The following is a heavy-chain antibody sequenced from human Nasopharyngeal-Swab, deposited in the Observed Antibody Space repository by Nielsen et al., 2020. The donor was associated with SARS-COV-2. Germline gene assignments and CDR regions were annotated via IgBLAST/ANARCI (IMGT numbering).Heavy chain of an antibody. CDR3: ATSGGNWNDDGFDH. D-gene: IGHD1-20*01. CDR1: GYTFTSYD. J-gene: IGHJ4*02. V-gene: IGHV1-8*01. CDR2: MNPNSGNT. Sequence: ASVKVSCKASGYTFTSYDINWVRQATGQGLEWMGWMNPNSGNTGYAQKFQGRVTMTRNTSISTAYMELSSLRSEDTAVYYCATSGGNWNDDGFDHWGQGTLVTVSS.